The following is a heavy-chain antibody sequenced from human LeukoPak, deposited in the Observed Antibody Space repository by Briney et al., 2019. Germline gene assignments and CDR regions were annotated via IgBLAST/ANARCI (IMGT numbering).Heavy chain of an antibody. CDR1: GYTFTNYG. Sequence: GASVKVSCKASGYTFTNYGITWVRQAPGQGLEWMGWISAYNGNTNYAQKLQGRVTMTTDTSTSTAYMELRSLRYDDTAVYYCAREKPWGYGSGSDGMDVWGKGTTVTVSS. V-gene: IGHV1-18*04. CDR3: AREKPWGYGSGSDGMDV. J-gene: IGHJ6*04. CDR2: ISAYNGNT. D-gene: IGHD3-10*01.